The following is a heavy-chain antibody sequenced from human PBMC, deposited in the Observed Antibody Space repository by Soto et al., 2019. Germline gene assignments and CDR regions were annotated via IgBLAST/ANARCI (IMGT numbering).Heavy chain of an antibody. D-gene: IGHD5-12*01. CDR2: ISGSGGST. CDR1: GFTFSSYA. Sequence: GGSLRLSCAASGFTFSSYAMSWVRQAPGKGLEWVSAISGSGGSTYYADSVKGRFTISRDNSKNTLYLQMNSLRAEDTAVYYCAKDPEAVSGYSGYDGPGGQGTLVTVSS. J-gene: IGHJ4*02. V-gene: IGHV3-23*01. CDR3: AKDPEAVSGYSGYDGP.